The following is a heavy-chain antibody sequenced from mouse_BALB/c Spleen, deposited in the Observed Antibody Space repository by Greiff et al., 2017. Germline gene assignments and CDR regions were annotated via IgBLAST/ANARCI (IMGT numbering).Heavy chain of an antibody. CDR3: ARPYSLLRRFDY. V-gene: IGHV1S81*02. CDR1: GYTFTSYW. Sequence: QVQLQQPGAELVKPGASVKLSCKASGYTFTSYWMHWVKQRPGQGLEWLGEINPSNGRTNYNEKFKSKATLTVDKSSSTAYMQLSSLTSEDSAVYYCARPYSLLRRFDYWGQGTTLTVSS. D-gene: IGHD1-2*01. J-gene: IGHJ2*01. CDR2: INPSNGRT.